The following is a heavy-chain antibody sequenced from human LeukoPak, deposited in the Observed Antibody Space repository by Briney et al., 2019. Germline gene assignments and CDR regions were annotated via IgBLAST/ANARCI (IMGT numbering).Heavy chain of an antibody. CDR2: IYHSGST. V-gene: IGHV4-30-2*01. J-gene: IGHJ2*01. Sequence: PSQTLSLTCAVSGGSLSSVGYSWSWIRQPPGKGLEWIGYIYHSGSTYYNPSLKSRVTISVDRSKNQFSLKLSSVTAADTAVYYCARGGSDWYFDLWGRGTLVTVSS. D-gene: IGHD3-10*01. CDR1: GGSLSSVGYS. CDR3: ARGGSDWYFDL.